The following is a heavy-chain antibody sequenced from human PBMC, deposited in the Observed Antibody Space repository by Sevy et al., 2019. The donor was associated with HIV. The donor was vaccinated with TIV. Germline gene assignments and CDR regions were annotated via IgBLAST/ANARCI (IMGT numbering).Heavy chain of an antibody. V-gene: IGHV3-33*01. CDR1: GFTFNTYG. D-gene: IGHD6-19*01. CDR3: ARDLGIAVAPDY. CDR2: IYYDGNNK. Sequence: GGSLRLSCAASGFTFNTYGMHWVRPAPGKWLEGVALIYYDGNNKVYADSVKGRFTISRDNSKNTLFLQMNSLRAEDTAFYVCARDLGIAVAPDYWGQGTLVTVSS. J-gene: IGHJ4*02.